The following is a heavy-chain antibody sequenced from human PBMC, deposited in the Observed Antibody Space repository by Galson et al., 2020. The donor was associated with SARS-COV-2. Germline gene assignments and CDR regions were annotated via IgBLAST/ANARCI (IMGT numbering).Heavy chain of an antibody. CDR2: IYSGDST. V-gene: IGHV3-53*01. Sequence: GGSLRLSCAASGFTVSSNFMSWVRQAPGKGLEWVLVIYSGDSTYYADSVKGRFTISRDNSKNTLYLQMNSLRAEDTAVYYCARERMAGTSYNYFDYWGQGTLVTVSS. D-gene: IGHD2-2*01. J-gene: IGHJ4*02. CDR3: ARERMAGTSYNYFDY. CDR1: GFTVSSNF.